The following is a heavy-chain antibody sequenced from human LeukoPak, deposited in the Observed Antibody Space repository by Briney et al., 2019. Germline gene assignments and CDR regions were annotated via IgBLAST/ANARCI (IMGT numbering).Heavy chain of an antibody. CDR2: ISSSSSYI. CDR1: GFTFSSYS. CDR3: ARFGGNSEGYYFDY. Sequence: PGGSLRLSCVASGFTFSSYSMNWVRQAPGKGLEWVSSISSSSSYIYYADSVKGRFTISRDNAKNSLYLQMNSLRAEDTAVYYCARFGGNSEGYYFDYWGQGTLVTVSS. D-gene: IGHD4-23*01. J-gene: IGHJ4*02. V-gene: IGHV3-21*01.